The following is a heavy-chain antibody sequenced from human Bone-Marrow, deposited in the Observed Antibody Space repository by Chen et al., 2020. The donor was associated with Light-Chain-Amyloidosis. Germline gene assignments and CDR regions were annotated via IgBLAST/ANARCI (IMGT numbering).Heavy chain of an antibody. CDR3: ARRSGSGGYFES. Sequence: VHLVQSGAELRRPGSSVKISCRASGASLNNFAVSWVRQAPGQPFDWMGVIMPRFGTSNSAQRFQGRVTFTASTDTAFMELKSLTAEDTALYYCARRSGSGGYFESWCQGTLVTVSS. V-gene: IGHV1-69*12. CDR2: IMPRFGTS. J-gene: IGHJ4*02. D-gene: IGHD2-15*01. CDR1: GASLNNFA.